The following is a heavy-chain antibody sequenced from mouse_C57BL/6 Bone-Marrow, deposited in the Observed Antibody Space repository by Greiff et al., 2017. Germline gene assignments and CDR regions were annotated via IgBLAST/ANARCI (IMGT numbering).Heavy chain of an antibody. CDR2: IDPENGDT. J-gene: IGHJ3*01. Sequence: EVQLKESGAELVRPGASVKLSCTASGFNIKDDYMHWVKQRPEQGLEWIGWIDPENGDTEYASKFQGKATITADTSSNTAYLQLSSLTSEDTAVYYCTPTGDWFAYWGQGTLVTVSA. CDR1: GFNIKDDY. CDR3: TPTGDWFAY. V-gene: IGHV14-4*01.